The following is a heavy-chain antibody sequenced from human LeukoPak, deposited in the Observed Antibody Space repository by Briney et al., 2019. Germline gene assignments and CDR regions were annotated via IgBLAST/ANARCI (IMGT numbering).Heavy chain of an antibody. CDR3: ARAYSGNYYQRDNWFDP. CDR1: GYTFTSYG. J-gene: IGHJ5*02. V-gene: IGHV1-18*01. CDR2: ISAYNGNT. Sequence: GASVKVSCKASGYTFTSYGISWVRQAPGQGLEWMGWISAYNGNTNYAQKLQGRVTMTTDTSTSTAYMELRSLRSDDTDLYYCARAYSGNYYQRDNWFDPWGQGTLVTVSS. D-gene: IGHD1-26*01.